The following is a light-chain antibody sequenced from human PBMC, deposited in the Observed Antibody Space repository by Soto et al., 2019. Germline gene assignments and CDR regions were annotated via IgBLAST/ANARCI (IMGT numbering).Light chain of an antibody. CDR2: DVN. J-gene: IGLJ1*01. CDR3: CSYAGEYKYV. V-gene: IGLV2-8*01. CDR1: SSDVGRYNF. Sequence: QSALTQPPSASGSLGQSVTIPCTGTSSDVGRYNFASWYQQHPGAAPKLLIHDVNKRPPGVPDRFSASKSGNTASLTISGLQAEDEADYYCCSYAGEYKYVFGSGTKLTVL.